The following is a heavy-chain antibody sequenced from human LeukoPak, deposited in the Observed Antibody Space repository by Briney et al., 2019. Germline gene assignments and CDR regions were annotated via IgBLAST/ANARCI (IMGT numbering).Heavy chain of an antibody. Sequence: GGPLRLSCVASGFTFSTYWMHWVRQAPGKGLVWVSRINSDGSSTSYADSVKGRFTISRDNAKNTLYLQMNSLKAEDTAVYYCVRATFDYWGQGTLVTVSS. J-gene: IGHJ4*02. V-gene: IGHV3-74*01. CDR3: VRATFDY. CDR1: GFTFSTYW. CDR2: INSDGSST.